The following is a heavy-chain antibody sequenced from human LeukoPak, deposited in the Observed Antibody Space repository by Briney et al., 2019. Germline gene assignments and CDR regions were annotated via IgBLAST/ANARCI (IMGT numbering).Heavy chain of an antibody. CDR2: VNRDGSET. J-gene: IGHJ6*02. V-gene: IGHV3-7*03. CDR1: GFALSSRW. Sequence: GGSLRLSCAASGFALSSRWMTWVRQVPGRGPEWVANVNRDGSETYYLDSVKGRFTISKDNAKNSLYLQMNSLRAEDTALYHGMDVWGQGTTVIVSS. CDR3: MDV.